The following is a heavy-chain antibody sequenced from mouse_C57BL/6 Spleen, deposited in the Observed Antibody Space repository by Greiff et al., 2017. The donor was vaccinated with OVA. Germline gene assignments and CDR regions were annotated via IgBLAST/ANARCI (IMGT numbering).Heavy chain of an antibody. CDR1: GFTFSSYT. D-gene: IGHD2-5*01. CDR3: ARQDYSNYDYYAMDY. Sequence: EVKLVESGGGLVKPGGSLKLSCAASGFTFSSYTMSWVRQTPEKRLEWVATISGGGGNTYYPDSVKGRFTISRDNAKNTLYLQMSSLRSEDTALYYCARQDYSNYDYYAMDYWGQGTSVTVSS. J-gene: IGHJ4*01. CDR2: ISGGGGNT. V-gene: IGHV5-9*01.